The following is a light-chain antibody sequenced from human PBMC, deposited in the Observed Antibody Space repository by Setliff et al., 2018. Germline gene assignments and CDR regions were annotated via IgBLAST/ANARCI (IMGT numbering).Light chain of an antibody. CDR3: SSNIGSNNFDV. Sequence: QSALTQPPSASGSPGQSVTISCTGTSSDIGGYKYVSWYQQHPGKAPKLMIYEVNKRPSGVPDRFSGSKSGNAASLAVSGLQAEDEADYYCSSNIGSNNFDVFGTGTKGTVL. J-gene: IGLJ1*01. CDR1: SSDIGGYKY. CDR2: EVN. V-gene: IGLV2-8*01.